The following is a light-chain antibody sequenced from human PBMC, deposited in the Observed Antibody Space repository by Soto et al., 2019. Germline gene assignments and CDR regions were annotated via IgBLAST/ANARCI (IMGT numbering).Light chain of an antibody. V-gene: IGLV2-14*01. CDR1: SSDVGGYKY. CDR2: EVT. Sequence: QSALPQPASVSGSPGQSITMSCTGTSSDVGGYKYVSWYQHHPGKAPKLIIYEVTHRPSGVSNRFSGSKSDNTASLTISGLQAEDEADYYCSSYRNSNTLVFGGGTQLTVL. CDR3: SSYRNSNTLV. J-gene: IGLJ2*01.